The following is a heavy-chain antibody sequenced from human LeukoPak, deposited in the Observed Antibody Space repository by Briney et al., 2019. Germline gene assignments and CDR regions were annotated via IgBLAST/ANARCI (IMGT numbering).Heavy chain of an antibody. Sequence: PGRSLRLSCAASGFTFSSYGMHWVRQAPGKGLEWVAVIWYDGSNKYYADSVKGRFTISRDNSKNTLYLQMNSLRAEDTAVYYCAKVVSTVTTRDHDAFDIWGQRTMVTVSS. CDR2: IWYDGSNK. V-gene: IGHV3-33*06. D-gene: IGHD4-17*01. CDR3: AKVVSTVTTRDHDAFDI. CDR1: GFTFSSYG. J-gene: IGHJ3*02.